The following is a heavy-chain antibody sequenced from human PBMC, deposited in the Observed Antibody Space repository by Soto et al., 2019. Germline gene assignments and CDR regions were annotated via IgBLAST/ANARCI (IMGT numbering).Heavy chain of an antibody. Sequence: PGGSLRLSCAASGFTFSNYALHWVRQTPGKGLEWLAVISNEGINKYYADSVKGRFTISRDTSENTVYLQMNSLRAEDTAVYFCAMDYGPLTGCIDHWGQGTLVTVSS. V-gene: IGHV3-30-3*01. CDR1: GFTFSNYA. CDR2: ISNEGINK. J-gene: IGHJ4*02. D-gene: IGHD3-9*01. CDR3: AMDYGPLTGCIDH.